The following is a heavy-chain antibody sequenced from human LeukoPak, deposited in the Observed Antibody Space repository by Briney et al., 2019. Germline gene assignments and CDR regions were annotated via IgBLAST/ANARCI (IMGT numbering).Heavy chain of an antibody. J-gene: IGHJ3*02. CDR1: GFTFSTYW. D-gene: IGHD3-9*01. CDR3: ARDRETYYDILTGYYTLGDAFDI. Sequence: GGSLRLSCAASGFTFSTYWMHWVRQAPGKGLVWVSRINRDGSSTSYADSVKGRFAISRDNAKNTLYLQMNSLRAEDTAVYYCARDRETYYDILTGYYTLGDAFDIWGQGTMVTVSS. V-gene: IGHV3-74*01. CDR2: INRDGSST.